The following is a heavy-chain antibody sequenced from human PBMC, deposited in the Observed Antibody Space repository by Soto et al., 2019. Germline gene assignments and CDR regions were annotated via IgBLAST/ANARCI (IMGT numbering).Heavy chain of an antibody. V-gene: IGHV3-23*01. CDR2: ISGSGGST. Sequence: GGSLRLSCAASGFTFSSYAMSWVRQAPGKGLEWVSAISGSGGSTYYADSVKGRFTISRDNAKNSLYLQMNSLRAEDTAVYYCARDLSYGSVPLDYWGQGTLVTVSS. D-gene: IGHD5-18*01. CDR1: GFTFSSYA. J-gene: IGHJ4*02. CDR3: ARDLSYGSVPLDY.